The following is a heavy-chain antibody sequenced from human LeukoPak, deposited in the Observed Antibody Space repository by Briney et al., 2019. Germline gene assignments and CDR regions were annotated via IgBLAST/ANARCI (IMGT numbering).Heavy chain of an antibody. Sequence: SETLSLTCTVSGGSISSYYWSWIRQPPGKGLEWIGYIYYSGSTNYNPSLKSRVTISVDTSKNQFSLKLSSVTAADTAVYYCARGRSVAGTGDYWGQGTLITVSS. D-gene: IGHD6-19*01. CDR1: GGSISSYY. J-gene: IGHJ4*02. CDR3: ARGRSVAGTGDY. CDR2: IYYSGST. V-gene: IGHV4-59*12.